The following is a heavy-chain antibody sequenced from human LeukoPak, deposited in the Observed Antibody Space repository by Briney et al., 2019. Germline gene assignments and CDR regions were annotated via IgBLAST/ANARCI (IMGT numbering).Heavy chain of an antibody. CDR1: GFTFNTYW. CDR2: IDRDGSST. Sequence: GGSLRLSCAASGFTFNTYWMHWVRQAPGKGLVWVSRIDRDGSSTTYADSVKGRFTISRDNAKNTLYLQMSSLTAEDTAVYYCASPRSKFGDYAIDAFALWGQGTMVTVSS. V-gene: IGHV3-74*03. CDR3: ASPRSKFGDYAIDAFAL. D-gene: IGHD4-17*01. J-gene: IGHJ3*01.